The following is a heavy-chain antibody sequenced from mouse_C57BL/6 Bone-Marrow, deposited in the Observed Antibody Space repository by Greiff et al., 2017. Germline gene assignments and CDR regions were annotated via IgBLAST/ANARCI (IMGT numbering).Heavy chain of an antibody. J-gene: IGHJ2*01. Sequence: QVQLKQSGAELARPGASVKLSCKASGYTFTSYGISWVKQRTGQGLEWIGEIYPRSGNTYYNEKFKGKATLTADKSSSTAYMELRSLTSEDSAVYFCARSLDGYYDFDYGGQGTTLTVSS. CDR1: GYTFTSYG. V-gene: IGHV1-81*01. CDR2: IYPRSGNT. CDR3: ARSLDGYYDFDY. D-gene: IGHD2-3*01.